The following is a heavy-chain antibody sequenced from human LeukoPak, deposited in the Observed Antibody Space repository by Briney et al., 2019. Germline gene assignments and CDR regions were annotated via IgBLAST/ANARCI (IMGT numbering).Heavy chain of an antibody. V-gene: IGHV3-21*01. D-gene: IGHD4-17*01. CDR3: AKDRVGDGDYVGNFDH. J-gene: IGHJ4*02. CDR1: GFTFSTST. CDR2: ISSSSDYI. Sequence: GGSLRLSCVASGFTFSTSTMNWVRRAPGKGLEWVSSISSSSDYIYYADSVKGRFTISRDNSKNTLYLQINSLRAEDTAVYYCAKDRVGDGDYVGNFDHWGQGTLVTVSS.